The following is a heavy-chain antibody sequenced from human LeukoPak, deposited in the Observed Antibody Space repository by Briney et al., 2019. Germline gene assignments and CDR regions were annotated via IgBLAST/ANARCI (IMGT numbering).Heavy chain of an antibody. CDR1: GFTFSNFV. CDR3: VRDVKYYFGSGTYR. CDR2: IDTNEDLT. Sequence: GGSLRLSCVASGFTFSNFVMHWVRKSQGKGLEYVSGIDTNEDLTYYATSVKGRFIISRDNSKNTVYLQMDSLRPDDMAVYYCVRDVKYYFGSGTYRWGQGTLVTVSS. J-gene: IGHJ4*02. D-gene: IGHD3-10*01. V-gene: IGHV3-64*01.